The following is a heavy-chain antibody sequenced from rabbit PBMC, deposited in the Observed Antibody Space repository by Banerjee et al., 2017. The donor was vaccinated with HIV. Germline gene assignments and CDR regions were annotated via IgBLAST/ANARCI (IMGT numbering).Heavy chain of an antibody. Sequence: QEQLVESGGGLVQPEGSLTLTCTASGFSFSNKYVMCWVRQAPGKGLEWIAYIYPDYGSTDYASWVNGRFTISLDNAQNTVDLQMNSPTAADTASYFGARVDSSGGGDFNLWGPGTLVTVS. J-gene: IGHJ4*01. V-gene: IGHV1S47*01. CDR3: ARVDSSGGGDFNL. CDR1: GFSFSNKYV. D-gene: IGHD4-1*01. CDR2: IYPDYGST.